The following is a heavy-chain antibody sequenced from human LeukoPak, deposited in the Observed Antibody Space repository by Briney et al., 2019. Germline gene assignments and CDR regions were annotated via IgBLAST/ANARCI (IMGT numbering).Heavy chain of an antibody. Sequence: PSETLSLTYTVSGGSISSYYWSWIRQPPGKGLEWIGYIYYSGSTNYNPSLKSRVTISVDTSKNQFSLKLSSVTAADTAVYYCARGSNTVGLGYWGQGTLVTVSS. CDR3: ARGSNTVGLGY. J-gene: IGHJ4*02. V-gene: IGHV4-59*12. CDR1: GGSISSYY. CDR2: IYYSGST. D-gene: IGHD2-15*01.